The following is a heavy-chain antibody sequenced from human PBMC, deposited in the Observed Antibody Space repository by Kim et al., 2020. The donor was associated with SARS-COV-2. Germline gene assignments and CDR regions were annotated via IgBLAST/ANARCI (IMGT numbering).Heavy chain of an antibody. D-gene: IGHD6-6*01. CDR3: ARGGTLEYSSSHYYFDY. CDR1: GYTFTSYD. J-gene: IGHJ4*02. V-gene: IGHV1-8*01. CDR2: MNPNSVNT. Sequence: ASVKVSCKASGYTFTSYDINWVRQATGQGLEWMGWMNPNSVNTGYAQKFQGRVTMTRNTSISTAYMELSSLRSEDTAVYYCARGGTLEYSSSHYYFDYWGQGTLVTVSS.